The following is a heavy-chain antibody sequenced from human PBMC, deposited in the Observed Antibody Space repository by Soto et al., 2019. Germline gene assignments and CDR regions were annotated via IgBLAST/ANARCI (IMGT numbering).Heavy chain of an antibody. J-gene: IGHJ4*02. CDR1: GGSISNSDYF. CDR2: ISHTGSP. V-gene: IGHV4-39*01. Sequence: SETLSLTCTVSGGSISNSDYFWAWMRQPPGKGLEWVGTISHTGSPRYNPSLKSRVTISVDTSKNQFSLRLPSVTAAYTAVFYCASQLESTTYFDYWGRGTLVTVSS. CDR3: ASQLESTTYFDY. D-gene: IGHD1-1*01.